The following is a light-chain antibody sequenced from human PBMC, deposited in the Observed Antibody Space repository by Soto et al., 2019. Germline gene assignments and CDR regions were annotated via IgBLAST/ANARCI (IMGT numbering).Light chain of an antibody. J-gene: IGLJ1*01. CDR2: DNN. CDR1: SFNIGNNN. V-gene: IGLV1-51*01. CDR3: GTWDNSLSAFV. Sequence: QSVLTQPPSVSAAPGQKVTISCSGSSFNIGNNNVSWYQQLPGTAPRLLIYDNNKRPSGTPDRFSGSKSGTSATLGITGFQTGDEADYYCGTWDNSLSAFVFGTGTKLTVL.